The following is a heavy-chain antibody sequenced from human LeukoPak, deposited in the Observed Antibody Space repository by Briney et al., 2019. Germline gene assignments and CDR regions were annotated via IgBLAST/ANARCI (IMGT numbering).Heavy chain of an antibody. CDR1: GYSISSGYY. CDR2: LFHTGSP. Sequence: SETLSLTCTVSGYSISSGYYWGWVRQPPGKGLEWIGSLFHTGSPYSNPSLQSRVTISVDTSKNQFTLKLNSVIVADTAVYYYTRDSGYKFDFWGQGTLVMVSS. J-gene: IGHJ4*02. D-gene: IGHD5-12*01. V-gene: IGHV4-38-2*02. CDR3: TRDSGYKFDF.